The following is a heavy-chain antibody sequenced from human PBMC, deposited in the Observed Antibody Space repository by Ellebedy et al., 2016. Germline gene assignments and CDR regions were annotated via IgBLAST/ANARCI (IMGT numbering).Heavy chain of an antibody. D-gene: IGHD2-15*01. J-gene: IGHJ6*03. Sequence: GESLKISCTASAFTFSGYWMTWVRQAPGKGLEWVASISQDGSENYYVDSVKGRFTISRDNSKNSLHLQMNSLRAEDTAVYYCARAGCSGGSCHHYFYNMDVWGNGTTVTVSS. CDR1: AFTFSGYW. CDR3: ARAGCSGGSCHHYFYNMDV. V-gene: IGHV3-7*01. CDR2: ISQDGSEN.